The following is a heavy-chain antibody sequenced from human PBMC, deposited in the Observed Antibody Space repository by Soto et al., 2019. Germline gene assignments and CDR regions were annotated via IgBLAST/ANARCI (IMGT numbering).Heavy chain of an antibody. D-gene: IGHD5-18*01. V-gene: IGHV4-39*01. CDR1: GDSISNSRFY. Sequence: SETLSLTCGVSGDSISNSRFYWAWIRQPPGEGLEWIGSIYHTGNAYYNPSLKSRVTISVDTSKNQFSLSLNFVTAADTAVYYCARGRGYSYGLDPWGQGSLVTVSS. CDR2: IYHTGNA. CDR3: ARGRGYSYGLDP. J-gene: IGHJ5*02.